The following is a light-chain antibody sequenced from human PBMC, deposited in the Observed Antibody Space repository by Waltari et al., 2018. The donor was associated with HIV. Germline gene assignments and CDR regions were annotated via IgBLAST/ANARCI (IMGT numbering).Light chain of an antibody. Sequence: DIVMTQSPDSLAVSLGERATINCKSSQSVLYSSNNKNYLAWYQQKPGQPPKLLIYWASTRESGVPDRFSGSGSGTDFTRTISSLQAEDVAVYYCQQYYSTPIT. CDR2: WAS. V-gene: IGKV4-1*01. J-gene: IGKJ5*01. CDR1: QSVLYSSNNKNY. CDR3: QQYYSTPIT.